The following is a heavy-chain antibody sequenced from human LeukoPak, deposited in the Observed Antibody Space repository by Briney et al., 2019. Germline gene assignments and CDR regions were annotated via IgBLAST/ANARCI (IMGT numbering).Heavy chain of an antibody. CDR3: ARDRRGVVTAIPAEYLQH. D-gene: IGHD2-21*02. V-gene: IGHV3-21*06. CDR2: ISSSSSYI. CDR1: GFTFSSYS. Sequence: GGSLRLSCAAYGFTFSSYSRNWVRQAPGKGLEWVSSISSSSSYIYYADSVKGRFTISRDNAKNSLYLQVNSLRAEEDTAVYYCARDRRGVVTAIPAEYLQHSGQGTLVTVSS. J-gene: IGHJ1*01.